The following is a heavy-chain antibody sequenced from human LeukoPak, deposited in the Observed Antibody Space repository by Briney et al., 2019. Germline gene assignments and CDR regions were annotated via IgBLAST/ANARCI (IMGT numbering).Heavy chain of an antibody. CDR3: ARGDVLRFLEWISTTYYYYGMDV. CDR2: INSDGSST. CDR1: GFTFSSYW. J-gene: IGHJ6*02. D-gene: IGHD3-3*01. V-gene: IGHV3-74*01. Sequence: GGSLRLSCAASGFTFSSYWMHWVRQAPGKGLVWVSRINSDGSSTSYADSVKGRFTISRDNAKNTLYLQMNSLRAEDTAVYYCARGDVLRFLEWISTTYYYYGMDVWGQGTTVTVSS.